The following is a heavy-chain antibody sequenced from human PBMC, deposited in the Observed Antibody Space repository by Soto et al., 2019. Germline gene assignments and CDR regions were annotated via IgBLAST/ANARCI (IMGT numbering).Heavy chain of an antibody. CDR1: GGTFSSYA. V-gene: IGHV1-69*13. CDR3: ATGYYYDSSGPLDAFDI. J-gene: IGHJ3*02. CDR2: IIPIFGTA. Sequence: SVKVSCKASGGTFSSYAISWVRQAPGQGLEWMGGIIPIFGTANYAQKFQGRVTITADESTSTAYMELSSLRSEDTAVYYCATGYYYDSSGPLDAFDIWGQGTMVTVSS. D-gene: IGHD3-22*01.